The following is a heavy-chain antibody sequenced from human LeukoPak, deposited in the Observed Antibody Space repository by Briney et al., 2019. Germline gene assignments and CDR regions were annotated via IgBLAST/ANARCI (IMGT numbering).Heavy chain of an antibody. V-gene: IGHV3-23*01. D-gene: IGHD3-22*01. CDR1: GFTFSSYG. CDR2: VSGSGGST. Sequence: PGGTLRLSCAASGFTFSSYGMSWVRQAPGKGLEWVSAVSGSGGSTYYADSVKGRFTISRDNSKNTLYLQMNSLRAEDTAVYYCAKDPTHYRVWDYYETIGLSYWGQGTLVTVSS. J-gene: IGHJ4*02. CDR3: AKDPTHYRVWDYYETIGLSY.